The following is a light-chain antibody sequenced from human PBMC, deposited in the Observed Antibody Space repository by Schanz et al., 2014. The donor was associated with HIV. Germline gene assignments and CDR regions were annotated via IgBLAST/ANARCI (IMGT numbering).Light chain of an antibody. J-gene: IGKJ4*01. CDR1: QSVSGNF. V-gene: IGKV3-20*01. CDR2: GAS. Sequence: EIVLTQSPGTLSLSPGERATLSCGASQSVSGNFLAWYQQKPGQAPRLLIFGASNRATGIPDRFSGGESGTDFTLTISGLEPEDFAVYYCQSFGGSWGTFGGGTKVEIK. CDR3: QSFGGSWGT.